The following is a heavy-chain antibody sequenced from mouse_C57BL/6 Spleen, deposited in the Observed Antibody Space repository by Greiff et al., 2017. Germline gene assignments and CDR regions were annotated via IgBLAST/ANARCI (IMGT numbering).Heavy chain of an antibody. J-gene: IGHJ2*01. CDR2: IYPGDGDT. D-gene: IGHD2-4*01. Sequence: QVQLKESGAELVKPGASVKISCKASGYAFSSYWMNWVKQRPGKGLEWIGQIYPGDGDTNYNGKFKGKATLTADKSSSTAYMQLSSLTSEDSAVYFCARGRDYDEGGYWGQGTTLTVSS. V-gene: IGHV1-80*01. CDR3: ARGRDYDEGGY. CDR1: GYAFSSYW.